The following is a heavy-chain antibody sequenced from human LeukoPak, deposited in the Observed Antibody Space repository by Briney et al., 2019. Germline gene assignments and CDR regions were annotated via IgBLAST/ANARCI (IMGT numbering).Heavy chain of an antibody. CDR2: INPGGGRT. J-gene: IGHJ6*03. Sequence: ASVKVSCKASGGTFSSYAISWVRQAPGQGLEWMGIINPGGGRTTYAQRFQGRATMTRDMSTSTVYMEVSSLRSEDTAVYYCARGVDTAMVWFHYYFMDVWGKGTTVTVSS. D-gene: IGHD5-18*01. V-gene: IGHV1-46*01. CDR1: GGTFSSYA. CDR3: ARGVDTAMVWFHYYFMDV.